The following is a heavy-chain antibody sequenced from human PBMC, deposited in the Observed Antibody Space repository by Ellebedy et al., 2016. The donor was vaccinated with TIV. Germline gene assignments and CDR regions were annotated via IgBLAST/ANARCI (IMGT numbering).Heavy chain of an antibody. CDR1: GFTFHSYG. V-gene: IGHV3-30*02. J-gene: IGHJ5*02. CDR3: AKVLFAFGEFESPFDP. D-gene: IGHD3-10*01. CDR2: IRYDGSDK. Sequence: GESLKISCAASGFTFHSYGMHSVRQAPGKGLAWVTFIRYDGSDKYYADSVKGRFTVSRDNSKNTLTLQMNSLRLEDTAVYYCAKVLFAFGEFESPFDPWGQGTLVIVSS.